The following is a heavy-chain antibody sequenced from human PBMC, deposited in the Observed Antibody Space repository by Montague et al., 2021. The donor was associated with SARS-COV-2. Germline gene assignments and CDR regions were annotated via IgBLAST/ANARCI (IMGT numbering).Heavy chain of an antibody. Sequence: SETLSLTCTVSGPSVASGNFYWSWIRQPPGKGLEWIGYMYYTGHTYYNPSLESRVTMPVDPSKNQFSLTLTSVTAADTAVYYCARSRANVPSRPGFDYWGQGALVTVSS. CDR3: ARSRANVPSRPGFDY. CDR2: MYYTGHT. J-gene: IGHJ4*02. V-gene: IGHV4-61*01. D-gene: IGHD6-6*01. CDR1: GPSVASGNFY.